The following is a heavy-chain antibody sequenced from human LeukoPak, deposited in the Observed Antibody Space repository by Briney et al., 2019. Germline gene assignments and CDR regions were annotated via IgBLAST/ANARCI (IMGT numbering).Heavy chain of an antibody. CDR2: ISYDGSNK. CDR1: EFSVGSNY. V-gene: IGHV3-30*18. Sequence: GGSLRLSCAASEFSVGSNYMTWVRQAPGKGLEWVAVISYDGSNKYYADSVKGRFTISRDNSKNTLYLQMNSLRAEDTAVYYCAKGHPWEPKTRSAFDIWGQGTMVTVSS. J-gene: IGHJ3*02. CDR3: AKGHPWEPKTRSAFDI. D-gene: IGHD1-26*01.